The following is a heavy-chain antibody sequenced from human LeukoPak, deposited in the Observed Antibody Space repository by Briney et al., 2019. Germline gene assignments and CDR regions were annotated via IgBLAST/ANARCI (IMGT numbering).Heavy chain of an antibody. CDR1: GYTFTGYY. Sequence: ASVKVSCKASGYTFTGYYMHWVRQAPGQGLEWMGRINPNSGGTNYAQKFQGRVTMTRDTSISTAYMELSRLRSDDTAVYYCASLDCTNGVCLDYFDYWGQGTLVTVSS. CDR3: ASLDCTNGVCLDYFDY. V-gene: IGHV1-2*06. CDR2: INPNSGGT. J-gene: IGHJ4*02. D-gene: IGHD2-8*01.